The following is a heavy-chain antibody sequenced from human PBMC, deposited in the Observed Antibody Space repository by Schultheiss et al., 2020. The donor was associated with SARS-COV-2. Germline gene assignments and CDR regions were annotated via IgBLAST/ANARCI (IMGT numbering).Heavy chain of an antibody. Sequence: SVKVSCKASGGTFSSYAISWVRQAPGQGLEWMGGIIPIFGTANYAQKFQGRVTITADESTSTAYMELRSLRSDDTAVYYCARDWTTVTNYYYYGMDVWGQGTTVTVSS. CDR3: ARDWTTVTNYYYYGMDV. CDR1: GGTFSSYA. CDR2: IIPIFGTA. J-gene: IGHJ6*02. D-gene: IGHD4-17*01. V-gene: IGHV1-69*13.